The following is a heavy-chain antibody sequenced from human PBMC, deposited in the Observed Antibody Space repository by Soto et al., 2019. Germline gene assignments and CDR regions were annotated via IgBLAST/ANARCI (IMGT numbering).Heavy chain of an antibody. D-gene: IGHD3-10*01. Sequence: ASETLSLTCTVSGGSISTHYWNWIRQPPGRGLEWIGHIYYSGSTNYNPSLKSRVTISVDTSKNQFSLELSSVTAADTAVYFCVRRESMSITGKDSWFDPWGQGALVTVSS. CDR2: IYYSGST. V-gene: IGHV4-59*08. CDR1: GGSISTHY. J-gene: IGHJ5*02. CDR3: VRRESMSITGKDSWFDP.